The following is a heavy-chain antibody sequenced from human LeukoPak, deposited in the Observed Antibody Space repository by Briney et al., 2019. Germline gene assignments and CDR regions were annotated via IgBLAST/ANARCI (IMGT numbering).Heavy chain of an antibody. CDR2: ISGSGGST. Sequence: PEGSLRLSCAASGFTFSSYAMSWVRQAPGKGLEWVSAISGSGGSTYYADSVKGRFTISRDNSKNTLYLQMNSLRAEDTAVYYCAKEGPDYYDSSGYYSNDAFDIWGQGTMVTVSS. V-gene: IGHV3-23*01. J-gene: IGHJ3*02. CDR1: GFTFSSYA. CDR3: AKEGPDYYDSSGYYSNDAFDI. D-gene: IGHD3-22*01.